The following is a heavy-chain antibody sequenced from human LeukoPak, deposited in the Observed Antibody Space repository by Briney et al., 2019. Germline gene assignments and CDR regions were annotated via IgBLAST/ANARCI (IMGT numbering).Heavy chain of an antibody. Sequence: PGGSLRLSCAASGFIFSTYSMNWVRQAPGNGLEWVSYIVGISSTIYYADSVKGRFTISRDNAKNSLYLQMDSLRAEDTAVYYCATDSPETAAFDYWGQGTLVTVSS. CDR3: ATDSPETAAFDY. J-gene: IGHJ4*02. CDR1: GFIFSTYS. CDR2: IVGISSTI. D-gene: IGHD1-1*01. V-gene: IGHV3-48*04.